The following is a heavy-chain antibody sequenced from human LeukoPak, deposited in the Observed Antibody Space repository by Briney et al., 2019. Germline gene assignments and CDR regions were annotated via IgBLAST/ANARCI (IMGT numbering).Heavy chain of an antibody. V-gene: IGHV3-15*01. CDR3: TTDDSSSSG. Sequence: GGSLRLSCAASGFTFSNAWMNWVRQAPGKGLEWVARIKSKGDGGTTDYAAPVKGRFTISRDDSKNTLYLQMNSLKTEDTAVYYCTTDDSSSSGWGQGTLVTVSS. J-gene: IGHJ4*02. D-gene: IGHD6-6*01. CDR2: IKSKGDGGTT. CDR1: GFTFSNAW.